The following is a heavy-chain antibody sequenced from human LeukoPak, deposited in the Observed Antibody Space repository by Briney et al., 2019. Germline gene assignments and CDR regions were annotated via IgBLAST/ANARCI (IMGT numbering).Heavy chain of an antibody. CDR2: IIPIVGTA. CDR3: ARGISPYTVLRYFDWLLEALDY. CDR1: GGTFSSYA. Sequence: SVKISSKASGGTFSSYAISCVRQAPGQGLEWMGGIIPIVGTANYAQKFQGRVTITADESTSTAYMELSSLRSEDTAVYYCARGISPYTVLRYFDWLLEALDYWGQGTLVTVSS. J-gene: IGHJ4*02. D-gene: IGHD3-9*01. V-gene: IGHV1-69*01.